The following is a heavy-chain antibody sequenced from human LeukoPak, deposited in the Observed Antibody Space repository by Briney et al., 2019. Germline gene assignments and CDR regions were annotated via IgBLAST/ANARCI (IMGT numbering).Heavy chain of an antibody. V-gene: IGHV3-7*01. CDR2: INHNGNEK. Sequence: GGSLRLSCAASGFTFSSYWMTWVGQAPGKGLEWVANINHNGNEKNYLDSVEGRFTISRDNAKNSLSLQMNSLRAEDTAVYYCARELRAFDSWGQGTLVTVSS. J-gene: IGHJ4*02. CDR3: ARELRAFDS. CDR1: GFTFSSYW. D-gene: IGHD3-16*01.